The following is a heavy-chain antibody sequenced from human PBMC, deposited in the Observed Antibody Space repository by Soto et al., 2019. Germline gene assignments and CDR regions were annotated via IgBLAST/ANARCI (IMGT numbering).Heavy chain of an antibody. Sequence: QITLKESGPTLIKPTQTLTLTCTFSGFSLSTSGVGVGWIRQPPGKALEWLALIYWDDDKRYSPSLKSRLTITKDTSKNQVVLTITNMDPVDTATYYCAHSRSGLGGANFDYWGQGTLVTVSS. CDR2: IYWDDDK. J-gene: IGHJ4*02. CDR3: AHSRSGLGGANFDY. D-gene: IGHD3-16*01. CDR1: GFSLSTSGVG. V-gene: IGHV2-5*02.